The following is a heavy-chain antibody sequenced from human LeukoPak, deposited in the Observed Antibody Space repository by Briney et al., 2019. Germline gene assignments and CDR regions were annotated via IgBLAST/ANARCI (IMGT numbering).Heavy chain of an antibody. D-gene: IGHD3-10*01. CDR2: IYTSGST. Sequence: SETLSLTCTVSSGSISTSNYYWSWIRQPAGKGLEWIGRIYTSGSTNYNPSLKSRVTISVDTSKNQFSLKLSSVTAADTAVYYCAGNYYGSGSYYSEDRYWGQGTLVTVSS. CDR3: AGNYYGSGSYYSEDRY. V-gene: IGHV4-61*02. CDR1: SGSISTSNYY. J-gene: IGHJ4*02.